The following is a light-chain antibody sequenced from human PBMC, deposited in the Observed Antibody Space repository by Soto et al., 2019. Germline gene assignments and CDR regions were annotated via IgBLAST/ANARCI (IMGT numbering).Light chain of an antibody. Sequence: QSVLTQPPSVSGAPGQRVTISCTGSSSNIGAGYDVHWYQQLPGTAPKLLLYGNSNRPSGVPDRFSGSKSGTSASLAITGLQAEDEADYYCQSYDSSLSPYVFGTGTKVTVL. CDR1: SSNIGAGYD. V-gene: IGLV1-40*01. CDR3: QSYDSSLSPYV. J-gene: IGLJ1*01. CDR2: GNS.